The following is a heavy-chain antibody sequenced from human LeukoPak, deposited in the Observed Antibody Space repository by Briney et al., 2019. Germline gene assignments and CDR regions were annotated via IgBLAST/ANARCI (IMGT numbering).Heavy chain of an antibody. V-gene: IGHV1-24*01. CDR1: GYTLTELS. CDR3: ATGGYNWNDVAGWFDP. J-gene: IGHJ5*02. CDR2: FDPEDGET. D-gene: IGHD1-1*01. Sequence: ASVKVSCKVSGYTLTELSMHWVRQAPGKGLDWVGGFDPEDGETIYAQKFQGRVTMTEDTSTDTAYMELSSLRSEDTAVYYCATGGYNWNDVAGWFDPWGQGTLVTVSS.